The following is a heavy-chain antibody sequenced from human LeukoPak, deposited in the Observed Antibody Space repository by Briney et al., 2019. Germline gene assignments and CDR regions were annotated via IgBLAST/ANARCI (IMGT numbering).Heavy chain of an antibody. CDR2: VKQDGSEK. CDR3: ARDGFGTGSN. Sequence: GGSLRLSCAASGLTFSNYWMDWVRQAPGKGLEWVANVKQDGSEKNYVDSVKGRFIISRDNAKNSLYLQMNTLRADDTAVYYCARDGFGTGSNWGQGTLVTVSS. D-gene: IGHD3-16*01. V-gene: IGHV3-7*03. J-gene: IGHJ4*02. CDR1: GLTFSNYW.